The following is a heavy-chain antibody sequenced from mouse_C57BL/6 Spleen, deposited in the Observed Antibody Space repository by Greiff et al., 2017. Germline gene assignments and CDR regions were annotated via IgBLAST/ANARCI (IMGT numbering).Heavy chain of an antibody. CDR1: GSNFTNTY. CDR3: APWERGGGGYFMDD. V-gene: IGHV14-3*01. Sequence: VQLQQSVAELVRPGASVKLSCTASGSNFTNTYMHWVKQRPEQGLEWIGRIDPANGSTNYTPKFQGKAKMTADTSSNTAYMQLSSLTSEDSALYYCAPWERGGGGYFMDDWGQGTSVTVSS. D-gene: IGHD1-1*02. CDR2: IDPANGST. J-gene: IGHJ4*01.